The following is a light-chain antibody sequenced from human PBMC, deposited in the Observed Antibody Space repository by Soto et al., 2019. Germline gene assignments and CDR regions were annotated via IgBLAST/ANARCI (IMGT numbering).Light chain of an antibody. Sequence: QSALTQPASVSGSPGQSITISCTGTSSDDGAYNYVSWYQQHPGKAPKLMIHDVSNRPSGVSNRFSGSKSGNTASLTISGLQAEDEADYYCSSYTSSSTYVFGTGTKLTVL. J-gene: IGLJ1*01. CDR1: SSDDGAYNY. V-gene: IGLV2-14*01. CDR3: SSYTSSSTYV. CDR2: DVS.